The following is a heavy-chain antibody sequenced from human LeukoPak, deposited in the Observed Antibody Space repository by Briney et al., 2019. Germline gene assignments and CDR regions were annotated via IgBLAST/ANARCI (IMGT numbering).Heavy chain of an antibody. CDR2: IYHSGST. CDR3: ARRLEYSSGWYGNDAFDI. V-gene: IGHV4-38-2*01. D-gene: IGHD6-19*01. Sequence: ASETLSLTCAVSGYSISSGYYWGWIRQPPGKGLEWFGSIYHSGSTYYNPSLQSRVTISVDTSKNQFSLKLSSVTAADTAVYYCARRLEYSSGWYGNDAFDIWGQGTMITVSS. J-gene: IGHJ3*02. CDR1: GYSISSGYY.